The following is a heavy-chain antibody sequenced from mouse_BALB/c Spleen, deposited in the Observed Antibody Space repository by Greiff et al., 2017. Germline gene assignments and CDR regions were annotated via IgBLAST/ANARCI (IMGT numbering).Heavy chain of an antibody. CDR3: ARRWDPYWYFDV. D-gene: IGHD4-1*01. V-gene: IGHV14-3*02. CDR1: GFNIKDTY. Sequence: EVKLVESGAELVKPGASVKLSCTASGFNIKDTYMHWVKQRPEQGLEWIGRIDPANGNTKYDPKFQGKATITADTSSNTAYLQLSSLTSEDTAVYYCARRWDPYWYFDVWGAGTTVTVSS. CDR2: IDPANGNT. J-gene: IGHJ1*01.